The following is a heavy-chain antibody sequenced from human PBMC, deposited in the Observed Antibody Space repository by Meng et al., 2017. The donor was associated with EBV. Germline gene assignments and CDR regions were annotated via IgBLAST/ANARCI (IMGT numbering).Heavy chain of an antibody. D-gene: IGHD3-22*01. CDR2: ISAYNGNT. Sequence: VQRGQCGAEVKKPGASVKVSCKASGYTFTSYGISWLRQVPGQGLEWMGWISAYNGNTNYAQKLQGRVTMTTDTSTSTAYMELRSLRSDDTAVYYCARDGRLYDTPSPFDYWGQGTLVTVSS. J-gene: IGHJ4*02. CDR1: GYTFTSYG. V-gene: IGHV1-18*01. CDR3: ARDGRLYDTPSPFDY.